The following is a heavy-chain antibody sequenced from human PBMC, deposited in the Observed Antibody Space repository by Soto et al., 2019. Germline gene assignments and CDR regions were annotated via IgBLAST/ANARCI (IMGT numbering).Heavy chain of an antibody. Sequence: QVQLVESGGGVVQPGRSLRLSCAASGSSFSSYGIHCVRQVPGKGLEWVAVISYDGTYKHLADSVKSRCTFSRDNSKNTVYLQIHSLRAEDTAVYYCAKDRGYYSSSWPVYWGQGTLVTVAS. V-gene: IGHV3-30*18. D-gene: IGHD6-13*01. CDR1: GSSFSSYG. CDR3: AKDRGYYSSSWPVY. J-gene: IGHJ4*02. CDR2: ISYDGTYK.